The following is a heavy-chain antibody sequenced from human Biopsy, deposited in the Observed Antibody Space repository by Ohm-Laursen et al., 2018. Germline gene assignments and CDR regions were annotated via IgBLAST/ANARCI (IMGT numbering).Heavy chain of an antibody. CDR1: GGTFNGYG. CDR3: AAGTRYSSGWYNAVDF. Sequence: SVKVSCKASGGTFNGYGINWVRQAPGQGLEWTGGIIPFFGTSDYAQTFQGRVTITADKSTSTSYMELTRLRSEDSAVYYCAAGTRYSSGWYNAVDFWGQGTMVTVSS. V-gene: IGHV1-69*06. D-gene: IGHD6-19*01. CDR2: IIPFFGTS. J-gene: IGHJ3*01.